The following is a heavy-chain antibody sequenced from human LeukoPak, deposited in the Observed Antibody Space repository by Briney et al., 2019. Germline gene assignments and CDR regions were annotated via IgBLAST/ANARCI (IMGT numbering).Heavy chain of an antibody. CDR3: ATLGRYCSGGSCYSSHDAFDI. D-gene: IGHD2-15*01. V-gene: IGHV1-24*01. Sequence: ASVTVSCKVSGYTLTELSMHWVRQAPGKGLEWMGGFYPEDGETIYAQKFQGRVTMTEDTSTDTAYMELSSLRSEDTAVYYCATLGRYCSGGSCYSSHDAFDIWGQGTMVTVSS. CDR1: GYTLTELS. J-gene: IGHJ3*02. CDR2: FYPEDGET.